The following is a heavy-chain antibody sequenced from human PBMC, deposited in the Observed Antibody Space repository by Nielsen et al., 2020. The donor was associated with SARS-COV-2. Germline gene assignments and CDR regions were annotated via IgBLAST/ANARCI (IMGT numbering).Heavy chain of an antibody. CDR1: GCSISSYY. Sequence: GSLRLSCTVSGCSISSYYWRWIRQPPGKGLEWIGYIYYSGSTNYTPSLKSRVTISVDTSKNQFSLKLSSVTAADTAVYYCAREDSGSYSAFDYWGQGTLVTVSS. CDR3: AREDSGSYSAFDY. V-gene: IGHV4-59*01. CDR2: IYYSGST. J-gene: IGHJ4*02. D-gene: IGHD1-26*01.